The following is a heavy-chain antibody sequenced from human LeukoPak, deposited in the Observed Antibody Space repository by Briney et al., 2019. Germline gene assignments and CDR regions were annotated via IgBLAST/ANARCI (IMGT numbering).Heavy chain of an antibody. CDR2: IYYSGST. J-gene: IGHJ4*02. Sequence: SETLSLTCTVSGGSISSYYWSWIRQPPGKGLEWIGYIYYSGSTNYNPSLKSRVTISVDTSKNQFSLKLSSVTAADTAVYYCARRGIAARPGPFDYWGQGTLVTVSS. D-gene: IGHD6-6*01. V-gene: IGHV4-59*12. CDR3: ARRGIAARPGPFDY. CDR1: GGSISSYY.